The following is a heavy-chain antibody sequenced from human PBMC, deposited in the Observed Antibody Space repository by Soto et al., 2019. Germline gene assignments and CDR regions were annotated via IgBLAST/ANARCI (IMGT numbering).Heavy chain of an antibody. V-gene: IGHV4-61*01. Sequence: SETLSLTCTVSGGSVSSGSYYWSWIRQPPGKGLEWIGYIYYSGSTNYNPSLKSRVTISVDTSKNQFSLKLSSVTAADTAVYYCARDAVGATTLFDYWGQGTLVTVSS. CDR3: ARDAVGATTLFDY. CDR2: IYYSGST. D-gene: IGHD1-26*01. J-gene: IGHJ4*02. CDR1: GGSVSSGSYY.